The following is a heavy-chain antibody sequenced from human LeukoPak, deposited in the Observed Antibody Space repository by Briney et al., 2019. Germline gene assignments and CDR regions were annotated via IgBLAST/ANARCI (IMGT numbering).Heavy chain of an antibody. D-gene: IGHD6-19*01. CDR2: IRYDGSNK. J-gene: IGHJ4*02. V-gene: IGHV3-30*02. CDR3: AREDERGQWLVGDDFDY. CDR1: GFTFSSYG. Sequence: GGSLRLSCAASGFTFSSYGMHWVRQAPGKGLEWVAFIRYDGSNKYYADSVEGRFTISRDNSKNTLYLQMNSLRAEDTAVYYCAREDERGQWLVGDDFDYWGQGNLVIVSS.